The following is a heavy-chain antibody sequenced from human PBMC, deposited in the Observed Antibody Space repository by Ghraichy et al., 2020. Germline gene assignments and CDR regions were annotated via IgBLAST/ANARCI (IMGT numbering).Heavy chain of an antibody. CDR2: IYYSGST. V-gene: IGHV4-39*01. J-gene: IGHJ6*03. D-gene: IGHD2-2*01. Sequence: ESLNISCIVSGGSISSSSYYWGWIRQPPGKGLEWIGNIYYSGSTYYNPSLKSRVAISVDASKNQFSLNLNSVTAADTAVYYCARSVVIPAHYYYYYYMDVWGKGTTVTVSS. CDR3: ARSVVIPAHYYYYYYMDV. CDR1: GGSISSSSYY.